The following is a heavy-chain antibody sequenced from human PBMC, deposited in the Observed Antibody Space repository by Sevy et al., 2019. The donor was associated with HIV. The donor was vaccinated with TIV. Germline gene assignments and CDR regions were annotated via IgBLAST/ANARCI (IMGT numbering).Heavy chain of an antibody. CDR1: GFTFSTYA. D-gene: IGHD3-22*01. V-gene: IGHV3-23*01. J-gene: IGHJ6*02. CDR3: AKDAYYYDSSGYSMSEWYYGMDV. CDR2: ISGSGGDT. Sequence: GGSLRLSCAASGFTFSTYAMSWVRQAPGKGLEWVSVISGSGGDTYYADSVKGRFTISRDNSKNTLNLQMNSLRAEDTAVYYCAKDAYYYDSSGYSMSEWYYGMDVWGQGTTVTVSS.